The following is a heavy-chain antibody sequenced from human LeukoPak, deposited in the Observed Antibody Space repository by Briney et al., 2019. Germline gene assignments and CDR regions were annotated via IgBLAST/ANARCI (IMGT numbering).Heavy chain of an antibody. CDR2: IKPDGSEE. CDR3: ARESDF. CDR1: GFSFSDYW. V-gene: IGHV3-7*01. J-gene: IGHJ4*02. Sequence: GGSLRLYCAASGFSFSDYWMNWVRQAPGKGLEWVANIKPDGSEEYYVDSVKGRFTISRDNAKNSLYLQMNSLRAEDTAVYYCARESDFWGQGTLVTVSS.